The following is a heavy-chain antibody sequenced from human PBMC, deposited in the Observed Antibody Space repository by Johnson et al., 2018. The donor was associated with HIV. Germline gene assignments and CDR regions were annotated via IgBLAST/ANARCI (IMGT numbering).Heavy chain of an antibody. Sequence: VQLVESGAGLVQPGRSLRLSCAASGFTFSSYGMHWVRQAPGKGLEWVAVISYDGSNKYYADSVQGRFTISRDNAKNSLSLQMNSLRAEETAWDYCANSGDKYSSNWGDAFESWGQGTMVTVSS. CDR1: GFTFSSYG. D-gene: IGHD6-13*01. CDR3: ANSGDKYSSNWGDAFES. CDR2: ISYDGSNK. J-gene: IGHJ3*02. V-gene: IGHV3-30*18.